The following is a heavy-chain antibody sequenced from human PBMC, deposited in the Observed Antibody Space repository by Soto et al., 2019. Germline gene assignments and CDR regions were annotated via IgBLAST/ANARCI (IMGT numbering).Heavy chain of an antibody. CDR2: ISLSIDGT. Sequence: QVQLVQSGGDVKKPGASVKVSCKTSGSTFPNYGFTWVRQAPGKTLEWLVGISLSIDGTNYAQKFQARVSMTKDTSTAIAYMELGSLRSDDRAVYNCAWIIPGSVAFFGFGGQGTLSSVS. V-gene: IGHV1-18*01. D-gene: IGHD2-15*01. J-gene: IGHJ4*02. CDR3: AWIIPGSVAFFGF. CDR1: GSTFPNYG.